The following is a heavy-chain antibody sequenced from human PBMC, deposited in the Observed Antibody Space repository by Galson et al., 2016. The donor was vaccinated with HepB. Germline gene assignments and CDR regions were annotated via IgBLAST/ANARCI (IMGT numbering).Heavy chain of an antibody. D-gene: IGHD4-23*01. CDR2: IYTAGDT. Sequence: SLRLSCAASGFTFSNYDMHWVRQAPGKGLEWVSSIYTAGDTYYQDSVEGRFTVSRENGKDSLYLHMKSLRAGDTAVYFCVRDHSVVPTTAYNWFDPWGRGTLVTVSS. CDR3: VRDHSVVPTTAYNWFDP. CDR1: GFTFSNYD. J-gene: IGHJ5*02. V-gene: IGHV3-13*01.